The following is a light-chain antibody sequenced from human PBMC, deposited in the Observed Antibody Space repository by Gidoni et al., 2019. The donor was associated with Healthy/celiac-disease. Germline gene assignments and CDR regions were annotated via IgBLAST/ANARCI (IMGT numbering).Light chain of an antibody. J-gene: IGKJ3*01. Sequence: EIVLTKSPGTLSLSPGERATLSCRASQSVSSSYLAWYQQKPGQAPRLLIYGASSRATGIPDRFSGSGSGTDFILTISRLEPEDFAVYYCQQYGSSPRTFGPGTKVDIK. CDR2: GAS. V-gene: IGKV3-20*01. CDR1: QSVSSSY. CDR3: QQYGSSPRT.